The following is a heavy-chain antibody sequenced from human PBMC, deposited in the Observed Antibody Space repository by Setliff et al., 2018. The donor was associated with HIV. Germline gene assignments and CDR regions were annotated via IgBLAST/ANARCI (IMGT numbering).Heavy chain of an antibody. D-gene: IGHD5-12*01. CDR2: ISWNIFNI. CDR3: ARDPVATIPRGFDI. V-gene: IGHV3-9*01. CDR1: GFNLYTTA. Sequence: GGSLRLSCVASGFNLYTTAMHWVRQAPGQGLEWVSGISWNIFNIAYADSVKGRFTISRDNAKNSLYLQMNSLRVDDTAVYYCARDPVATIPRGFDIWGQGTMVTVSS. J-gene: IGHJ3*02.